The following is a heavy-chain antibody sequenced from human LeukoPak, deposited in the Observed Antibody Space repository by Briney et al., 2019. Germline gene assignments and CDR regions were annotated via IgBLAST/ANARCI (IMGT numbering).Heavy chain of an antibody. CDR2: IYYSGST. J-gene: IGHJ4*02. V-gene: IGHV4-59*08. Sequence: SETLSLTCTVSGDSISSYYWSWIRQPPGKGLEWIGYIYYSGSTNYNTSLKSRVTISVDTSKNQFSLRLSSVTAADTAVYYCARHARESGHYWGQGTLVTVSS. CDR1: GDSISSYY. CDR3: ARHARESGHY. D-gene: IGHD1-14*01.